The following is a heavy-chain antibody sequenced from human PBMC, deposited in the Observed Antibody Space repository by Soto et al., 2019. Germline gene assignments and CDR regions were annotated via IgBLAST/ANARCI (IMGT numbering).Heavy chain of an antibody. CDR1: GGSISSSSYY. CDR3: ARIYYYDSSGYSD. CDR2: IYYSGST. J-gene: IGHJ4*02. D-gene: IGHD3-22*01. V-gene: IGHV4-39*01. Sequence: SETLSLTCTVSGGSISSSSYYWGWIRQPPGKGLEWIGSIYYSGSTYYNPSLKSRVTISVDTSKNQFSLKLSSVTAADTAVYYCARIYYYDSSGYSDWGQGTLVTVS.